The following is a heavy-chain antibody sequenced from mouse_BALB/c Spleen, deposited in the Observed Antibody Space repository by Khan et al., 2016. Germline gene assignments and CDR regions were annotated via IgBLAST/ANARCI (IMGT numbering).Heavy chain of an antibody. D-gene: IGHD2-4*01. CDR2: INPSNGDT. CDR1: GYTFTSYY. J-gene: IGHJ3*01. CDR3: TRAGYDYPFAY. V-gene: IGHV1S81*02. Sequence: VQLQESGAELVKPGASVKLSCKASGYTFTSYYMYWVKQRPGQGLEWIGEINPSNGDTNLNERFKRKATLTVEKSSSTTYMQFSSLNYEDTAVYYCTRAGYDYPFAYWGQGTLVTVSA.